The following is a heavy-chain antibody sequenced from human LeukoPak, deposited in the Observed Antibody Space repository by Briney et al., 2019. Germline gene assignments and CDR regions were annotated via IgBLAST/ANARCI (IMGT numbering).Heavy chain of an antibody. CDR3: AREFKYYYGSGSKYNWFDP. J-gene: IGHJ5*02. V-gene: IGHV4-4*07. CDR2: IYPTGST. D-gene: IGHD3-10*01. CDR1: GDSINNYF. Sequence: SETLSLTCTVSGDSINNYFWSWIRQPAGKGLEWIGRIYPTGSTNYNPSLKSRVTISVDTSKNQFSLKLSSVTAADTAVYYCAREFKYYYGSGSKYNWFDPWGQGTLVTVSS.